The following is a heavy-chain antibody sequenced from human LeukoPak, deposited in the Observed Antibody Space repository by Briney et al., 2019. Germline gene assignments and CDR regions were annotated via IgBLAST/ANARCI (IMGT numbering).Heavy chain of an antibody. CDR1: GYTFTGYY. V-gene: IGHV1-2*02. D-gene: IGHD1-1*01. CDR2: INPNSGGI. Sequence: ASVKVSCKASGYTFTGYYMHWLRQAPGQGLEWMGWINPNSGGINYAQKFQGRVTMTRDTSISTAYMELSRLRSDVTAVYYCARAGYEGYYFDYWGQGTLVTVSS. CDR3: ARAGYEGYYFDY. J-gene: IGHJ4*02.